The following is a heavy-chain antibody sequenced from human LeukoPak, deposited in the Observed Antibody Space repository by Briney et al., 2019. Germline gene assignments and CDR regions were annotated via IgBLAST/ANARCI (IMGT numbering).Heavy chain of an antibody. D-gene: IGHD2-2*02. Sequence: SETLSLTCTVSGGSISSYYWSWIRQPPGKGLEWIGYIYTSGSTNYNPSLKSRVTISVDTSKNQFSLKLSSVTAADTAVCYCARQGGYCSSTSCYIYWFDPWGQGTLVTVSS. J-gene: IGHJ5*02. CDR1: GGSISSYY. CDR3: ARQGGYCSSTSCYIYWFDP. CDR2: IYTSGST. V-gene: IGHV4-4*09.